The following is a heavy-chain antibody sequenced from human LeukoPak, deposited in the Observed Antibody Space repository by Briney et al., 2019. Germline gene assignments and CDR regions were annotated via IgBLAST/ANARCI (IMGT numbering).Heavy chain of an antibody. CDR3: ARSPYYYDSSGYYWDDYYYYYGMDV. CDR1: GYTFTSYG. Sequence: ASVTVSCKASGYTFTSYGISWVRQPPGQGLEWVGWISAYYGNTNYAQKLQGRVTMTTDTYTSKAYMYLKSLREGGTAVYYCARSPYYYDSSGYYWDDYYYYYGMDVWGQGTTVTVSS. CDR2: ISAYYGNT. V-gene: IGHV1-18*01. D-gene: IGHD3-22*01. J-gene: IGHJ6*02.